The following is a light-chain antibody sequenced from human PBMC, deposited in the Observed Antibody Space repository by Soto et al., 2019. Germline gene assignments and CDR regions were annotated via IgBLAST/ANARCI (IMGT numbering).Light chain of an antibody. CDR1: QGISIY. CDR3: LQHNSYPLT. Sequence: DIQVTQSPSFLSASVGDRVNITCRASQGISIYLGWYQQKPGKAPKRLIYVASNLQSGVPSRFSGSGSGTEFTLTISSLQPEDFATYYCLQHNSYPLTFGGGTKVEIK. CDR2: VAS. V-gene: IGKV1-17*01. J-gene: IGKJ4*01.